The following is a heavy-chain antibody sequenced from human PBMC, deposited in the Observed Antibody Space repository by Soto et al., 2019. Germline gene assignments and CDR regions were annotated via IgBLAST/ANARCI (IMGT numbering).Heavy chain of an antibody. CDR2: VSTHNGDT. Sequence: QVQLVQSGAEVKKPGASVKVSCKPSGYTFNRYGISWVRQAPGQGLEWMGWVSTHNGDTKYAQKLQGRFTMTTDTSTSTAYMELRSLRSDDTAVYYCARLFRGSYFDYWGQGTLVTVSS. D-gene: IGHD1-26*01. CDR1: GYTFNRYG. V-gene: IGHV1-18*01. CDR3: ARLFRGSYFDY. J-gene: IGHJ4*02.